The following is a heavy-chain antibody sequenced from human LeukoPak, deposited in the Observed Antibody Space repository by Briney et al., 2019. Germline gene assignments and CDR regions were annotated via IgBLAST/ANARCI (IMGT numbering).Heavy chain of an antibody. D-gene: IGHD3-16*01. CDR1: GGSIRSYY. J-gene: IGHJ6*02. V-gene: IGHV4-59*08. Sequence: SETLSLTCTVSGGSIRSYYCSWIRQPPGKGLEWVGYVYYSGSTSYNPSLKSRVTISVDASKNQFSLKLSSVTAADTAVYYCARHFTGPGTYTPYFGMDVWGQGTTVSVSS. CDR3: ARHFTGPGTYTPYFGMDV. CDR2: VYYSGST.